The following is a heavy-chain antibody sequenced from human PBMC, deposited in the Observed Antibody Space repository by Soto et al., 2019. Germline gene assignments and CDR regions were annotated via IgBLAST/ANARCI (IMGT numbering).Heavy chain of an antibody. J-gene: IGHJ5*02. Sequence: QVQLVQSGPEVKKPGSSVKISCKASGGTLGSYVFSWVRQAPGHGLEWMGRITPVFGTTSYAQNFQDRLTVSRDESTTTIHRALIAVTSDETAVYYCARGPPPDLWGQGTVVTVS. CDR3: ARGPPPDL. V-gene: IGHV1-69*18. CDR1: GGTLGSYV. CDR2: ITPVFGTT.